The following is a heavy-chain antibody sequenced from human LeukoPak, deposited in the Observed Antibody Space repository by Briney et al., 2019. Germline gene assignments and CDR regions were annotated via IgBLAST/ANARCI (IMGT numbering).Heavy chain of an antibody. CDR2: IIPVFGTS. D-gene: IGHD3-3*01. CDR1: GGTFSNYA. V-gene: IGHV1-69*13. J-gene: IGHJ2*01. CDR3: ARGVGATLYGYFDL. Sequence: ASVKVSCMASGGTFSNYAIHWVRQAPGQRLEWMGAIIPVFGTSNYAQKFQGRVTITADESTNTAYMDLSSLRFEDTAVYYCARGVGATLYGYFDLWGRGSLVTVSS.